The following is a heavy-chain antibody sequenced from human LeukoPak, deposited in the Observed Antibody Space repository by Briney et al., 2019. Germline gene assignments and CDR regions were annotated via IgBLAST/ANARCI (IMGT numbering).Heavy chain of an antibody. CDR3: ARQVIAAAGNDY. V-gene: IGHV4-39*01. J-gene: IGHJ4*02. Sequence: SETLSLTCPVTGGSISSSSYYWGWIRQPPGKGLEWIGSIYYSGSTYYNPSLKSRVTISVDTSQNQFSLKLSSVTAPDTAGYYCARQVIAAAGNDYWGQGTLVTVSS. CDR1: GGSISSSSYY. CDR2: IYYSGST. D-gene: IGHD6-13*01.